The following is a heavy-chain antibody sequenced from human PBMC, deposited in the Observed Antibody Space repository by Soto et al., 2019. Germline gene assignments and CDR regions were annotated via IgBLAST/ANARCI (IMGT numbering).Heavy chain of an antibody. Sequence: QVQLQESGPGLVKPSQTLSLTCTVSGGSIKSDDHYWSWIRQPPGKGLEWIGYIYYSGSTYYNPSLTSRLTLSIDASKNQSSLRLRSVTAADTAVYFCARSTGRYWGQGTLVTVSS. V-gene: IGHV4-30-4*01. CDR1: GGSIKSDDHY. D-gene: IGHD2-21*01. CDR3: ARSTGRY. CDR2: IYYSGST. J-gene: IGHJ4*02.